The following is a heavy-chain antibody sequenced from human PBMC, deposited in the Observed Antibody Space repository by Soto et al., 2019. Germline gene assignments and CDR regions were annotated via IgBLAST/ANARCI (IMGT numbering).Heavy chain of an antibody. J-gene: IGHJ4*02. CDR1: GGTFSSYA. D-gene: IGHD5-18*01. CDR3: AIPKRIQLWSHFDY. V-gene: IGHV1-69*06. Sequence: QVQLVQSGAEVKKPGSSVKVSCKASGGTFSSYAISWVRQAHGQGLEWMGGIIPIFGTANYAQKFQGRVTITADKSTSTAYMELSSLRSEDTAVYYCAIPKRIQLWSHFDYWGQGTLVTVSS. CDR2: IIPIFGTA.